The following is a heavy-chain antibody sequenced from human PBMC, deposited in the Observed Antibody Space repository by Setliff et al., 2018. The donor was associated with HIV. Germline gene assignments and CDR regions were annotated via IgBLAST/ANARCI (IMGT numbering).Heavy chain of an antibody. CDR2: IYYTGST. Sequence: KPSETLSLTCIVSGGSINSYFWSWIRQPPGKGLEWIAYIYYTGSTNYNPSLKSRVTISLDTSKNQFSLNVNSVTAADTAVYYCARTPSRGGFDYWGQGTLVTVSS. CDR1: GGSINSYF. V-gene: IGHV4-59*01. J-gene: IGHJ4*02. CDR3: ARTPSRGGFDY. D-gene: IGHD3-16*01.